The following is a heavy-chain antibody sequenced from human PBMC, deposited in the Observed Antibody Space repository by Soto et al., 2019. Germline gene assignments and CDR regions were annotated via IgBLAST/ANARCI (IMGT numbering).Heavy chain of an antibody. CDR2: IYSSGSS. D-gene: IGHD3-10*01. V-gene: IGHV4-4*07. J-gene: IGHJ4*02. Sequence: PSETLSLTCAVSGDSISSSYYWSWIRQPAGKGLEWIGRIYSSGSSNYNPSLQSRVTMSMDTSKSQFSLKLSSVTAADTAVYYCAREGGSGRPFDYWGQGTLVTVSS. CDR1: GDSISSSYY. CDR3: AREGGSGRPFDY.